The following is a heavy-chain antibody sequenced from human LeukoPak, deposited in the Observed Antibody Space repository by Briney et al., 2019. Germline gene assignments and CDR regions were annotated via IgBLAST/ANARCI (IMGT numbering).Heavy chain of an antibody. CDR2: IQYDGSIM. CDR3: AKDTIFAVDPFDY. J-gene: IGHJ4*02. D-gene: IGHD3-3*01. CDR1: GFTFGSHG. V-gene: IGHV3-30*02. Sequence: QSGGSLRLSCAASGFTFGSHGMHWVRQAPGKGLEWVAFIQYDGSIMLYADSVKGRFTVSRDNSKNTLYLQMNSLRAEDTAVYYCAKDTIFAVDPFDYWGQGTLVTVSS.